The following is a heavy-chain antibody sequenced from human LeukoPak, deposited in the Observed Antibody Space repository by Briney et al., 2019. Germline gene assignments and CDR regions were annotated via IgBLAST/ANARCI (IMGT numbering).Heavy chain of an antibody. CDR2: TYYKSKWFN. CDR3: ARAKSGIAAAGLDY. D-gene: IGHD6-13*01. Sequence: SQTLSLTCAISGDSVSSNSAAWNWIRQSPSRGLEWLGRTYYKSKWFNDYAVSVKSRITISPDTSKNQFSLQVNSVTPEDTAVYYCARAKSGIAAAGLDYWGQGTLVTVSS. J-gene: IGHJ4*02. CDR1: GDSVSSNSAA. V-gene: IGHV6-1*01.